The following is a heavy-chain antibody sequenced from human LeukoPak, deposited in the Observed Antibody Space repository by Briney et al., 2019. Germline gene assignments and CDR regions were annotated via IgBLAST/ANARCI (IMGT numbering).Heavy chain of an antibody. CDR2: IYYSGST. V-gene: IGHV4-59*12. Sequence: PSETLSLTCAVSGGSISGYYWSWIRQSPDKGLEWIGYIYYSGSTNYNPSLQSRVTISVDTSKNQFSLKLSSVTAADTAVYYCARFGSGWHYFDYWGQGTLVTVSS. D-gene: IGHD6-19*01. CDR3: ARFGSGWHYFDY. J-gene: IGHJ4*02. CDR1: GGSISGYY.